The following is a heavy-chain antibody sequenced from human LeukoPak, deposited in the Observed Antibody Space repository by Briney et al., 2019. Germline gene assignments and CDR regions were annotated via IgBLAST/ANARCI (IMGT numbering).Heavy chain of an antibody. CDR2: MNPNSGNT. Sequence: ASVKVSCKASGYTFTSYDINWVRQATGQGLEWMGWMNPNSGNTGYVQKFQGRVTMTRNTSISTAYMELSSLRSEDTAVYYCARGVDYYNWFDPWGQGTLVTVSS. D-gene: IGHD5-12*01. V-gene: IGHV1-8*01. CDR1: GYTFTSYD. CDR3: ARGVDYYNWFDP. J-gene: IGHJ5*02.